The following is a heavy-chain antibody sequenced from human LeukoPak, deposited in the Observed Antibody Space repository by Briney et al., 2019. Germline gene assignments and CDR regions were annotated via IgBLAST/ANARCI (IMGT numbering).Heavy chain of an antibody. V-gene: IGHV3-30*04. D-gene: IGHD2-21*01. CDR1: GFTFSSYA. CDR2: ISYDGSNK. CDR3: VNGGNIYVWSAVN. Sequence: GGSLRLSCAASGFTFSSYAMHWVRQAPGKGLEWVAVISYDGSNKYYADSVKGRFTISRDNSKNTLYLQMNSLTTEDTAVYYCVNGGNIYVWSAVNWGQGTLATVSS. J-gene: IGHJ4*02.